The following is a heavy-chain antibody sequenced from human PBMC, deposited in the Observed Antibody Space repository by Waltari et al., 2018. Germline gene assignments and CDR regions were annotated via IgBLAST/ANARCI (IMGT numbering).Heavy chain of an antibody. D-gene: IGHD2-2*01. J-gene: IGHJ6*03. V-gene: IGHV3-23*04. CDR3: AKHQLLQAYYYSMDV. CDR2: ITSDGSGT. Sequence: EVQLVESGGELVQPGGYLRLSCAASGFTFRTYGVHWVRQAPGKGLEWVSSITSDGSGTYYADTVKGRFTTSRDNSNNTVFLQMNSLRVEDTALYYCAKHQLLQAYYYSMDVWGKGTTVTVSS. CDR1: GFTFRTYG.